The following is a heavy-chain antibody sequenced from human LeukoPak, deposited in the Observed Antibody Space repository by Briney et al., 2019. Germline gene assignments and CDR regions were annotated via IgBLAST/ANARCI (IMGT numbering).Heavy chain of an antibody. D-gene: IGHD5-24*01. CDR1: GFTFSSYG. CDR2: INPNSGGT. Sequence: GGSLRLSCAASGFTFSSYGMHWVRQAPGQGLEWMGWINPNSGGTNYAQKFQGRVTMTRDTSISTAYMELSRLRSDDTAVYYCARARHGYKGRTRHDAFDIWGQGTMVTVSS. V-gene: IGHV1-2*02. J-gene: IGHJ3*02. CDR3: ARARHGYKGRTRHDAFDI.